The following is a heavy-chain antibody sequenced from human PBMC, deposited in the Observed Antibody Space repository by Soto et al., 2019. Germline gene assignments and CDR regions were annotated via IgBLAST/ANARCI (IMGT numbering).Heavy chain of an antibody. D-gene: IGHD1-26*01. Sequence: QVQLVQSGAEVKKPGSSVKVSCKASGGTFSSYAISWVRQAPGQGLEWMGGIIPIFGTANYAQKFQGRVRITADEPTSTAYRELGSLRSEDTAVYYCARSQDGGSYYGWFDPWGQGTLVTVSS. CDR3: ARSQDGGSYYGWFDP. V-gene: IGHV1-69*12. CDR2: IIPIFGTA. CDR1: GGTFSSYA. J-gene: IGHJ5*02.